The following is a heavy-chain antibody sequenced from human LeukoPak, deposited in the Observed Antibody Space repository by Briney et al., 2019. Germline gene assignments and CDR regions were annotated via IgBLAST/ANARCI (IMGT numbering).Heavy chain of an antibody. J-gene: IGHJ3*02. V-gene: IGHV4-59*01. CDR3: AREVDTAMVPHAFDI. CDR2: IYYSGST. CDR1: GGSISSYY. Sequence: PSETLSLTCTVSGGSISSYYWSWIRQPSGKGLEWIGYIYYSGSTNYNPSLKSRVTISVDTSKNQFSLKLSSVTAADTAVYYCAREVDTAMVPHAFDIWGQGTMVTVSS. D-gene: IGHD5-18*01.